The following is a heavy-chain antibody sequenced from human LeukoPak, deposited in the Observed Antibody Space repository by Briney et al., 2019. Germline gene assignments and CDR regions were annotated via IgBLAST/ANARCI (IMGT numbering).Heavy chain of an antibody. CDR3: AKSPACCNKGGFDY. Sequence: GGSLRLSCEASGFTFSSYGMHWVRQAPGKGLEWVAVISYDGSNKYYADSVKGRFTISRDNSKNTLYLQMNSLRAEDTAVYYCAKSPACCNKGGFDYWGQGTLVTVSS. D-gene: IGHD1/OR15-1a*01. V-gene: IGHV3-30*18. CDR1: GFTFSSYG. J-gene: IGHJ4*02. CDR2: ISYDGSNK.